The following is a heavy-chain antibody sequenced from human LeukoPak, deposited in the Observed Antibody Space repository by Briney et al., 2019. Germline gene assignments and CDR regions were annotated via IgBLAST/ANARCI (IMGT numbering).Heavy chain of an antibody. CDR3: ARGLPPRPEGF. J-gene: IGHJ4*02. V-gene: IGHV4-34*01. CDR1: GGSFSGYY. CDR2: INHSGST. D-gene: IGHD2-2*01. Sequence: SETLSLTCAVYGGSFSGYYWSWIRQPPGKGLEWIGEINHSGSTNHNPSLKSRVTISVDTSKNQFSLKLSSVTAADTAVYYCARGLPPRPEGFWGQGTLVTVSS.